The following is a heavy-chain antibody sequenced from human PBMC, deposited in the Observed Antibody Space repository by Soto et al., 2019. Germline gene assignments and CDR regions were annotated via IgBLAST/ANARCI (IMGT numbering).Heavy chain of an antibody. D-gene: IGHD3-22*01. J-gene: IGHJ6*02. CDR3: ARDDSSGYLRGMDV. Sequence: SETLSLTCTVSGGSVSSSSYYWGWVRQPPGKGLEWIGSVYYSGSTNYNPSLKSRVTISVDKSKNQFSLKLSSVTAADTAVYYCARDDSSGYLRGMDVWGQGITVTVSS. CDR1: GGSVSSSSYY. CDR2: VYYSGST. V-gene: IGHV4-39*07.